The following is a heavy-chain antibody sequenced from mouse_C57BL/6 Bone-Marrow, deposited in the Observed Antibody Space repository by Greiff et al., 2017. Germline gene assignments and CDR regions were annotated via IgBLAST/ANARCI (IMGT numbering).Heavy chain of an antibody. CDR1: GFNIKDDY. V-gene: IGHV14-4*01. J-gene: IGHJ1*03. D-gene: IGHD2-2*01. CDR2: IDPENGDT. CDR3: TTSGYYWDFDV. Sequence: VQLQQSWAELVRPGASVKLSCTASGFNIKDDYMHWVKQRPEQGLEWIGWIDPENGDTEYASKFQGKATITADTSSNTAYLQLSSLTSEDTAVYYCTTSGYYWDFDVWGTGTTVTVSS.